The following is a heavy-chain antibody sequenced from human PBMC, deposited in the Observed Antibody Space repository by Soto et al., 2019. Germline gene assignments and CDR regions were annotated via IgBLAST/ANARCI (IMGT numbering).Heavy chain of an antibody. D-gene: IGHD2-15*01. CDR3: ARGRYCSGGSCIRGYYYYYMDV. CDR1: GGSFSGYY. CDR2: INHSGST. Sequence: QVQLQQWGAGLLKPSETLSLTCAVYGGSFSGYYWSWIRQPPGKGLEWIGEINHSGSTNYNPSLKRRVTLSVDQSKNQFSLKMSSVTAADTAVYYCARGRYCSGGSCIRGYYYYYMDVWGKGTTVTVSS. V-gene: IGHV4-34*01. J-gene: IGHJ6*03.